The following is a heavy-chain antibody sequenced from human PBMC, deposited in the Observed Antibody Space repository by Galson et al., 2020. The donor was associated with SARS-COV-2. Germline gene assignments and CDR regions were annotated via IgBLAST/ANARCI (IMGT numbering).Heavy chain of an antibody. CDR3: AKGRNLGYCSSTRCVEHNGFDI. D-gene: IGHD2-2*01. CDR1: GFSFSYYG. Sequence: GGSLRLSCAASGFSFSYYGMHWVRQVPGKGLEWVAFTTNDGTNTYYADSVKGRFTVSRDNSKNTLDLQMNSLRAEDTAVYFCAKGRNLGYCSSTRCVEHNGFDIWGQGTLVTASA. CDR2: TTNDGTNT. J-gene: IGHJ3*02. V-gene: IGHV3-30*18.